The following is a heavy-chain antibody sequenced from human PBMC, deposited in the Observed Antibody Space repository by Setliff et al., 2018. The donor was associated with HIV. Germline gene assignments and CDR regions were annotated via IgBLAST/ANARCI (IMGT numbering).Heavy chain of an antibody. J-gene: IGHJ3*02. CDR1: TGTFTTYR. V-gene: IGHV1-69*08. CDR2: IIPILGTA. D-gene: IGHD3-22*01. CDR3: ARSRYDSGGYPDAFDI. Sequence: SVKVSCKASTGTFTTYRFTWVRQAPGQGLEWMGRIIPILGTANYAQKFQGRVTMTTDTSTSTAYMELRSLRSDDTAVYYCARSRYDSGGYPDAFDIWGQGTMVTVSS.